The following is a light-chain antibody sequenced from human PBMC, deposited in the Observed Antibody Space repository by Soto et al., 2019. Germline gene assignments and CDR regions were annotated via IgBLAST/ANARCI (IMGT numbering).Light chain of an antibody. CDR1: SSDVGGYNY. J-gene: IGLJ1*01. CDR3: SSYAGSTNL. V-gene: IGLV2-8*01. CDR2: VVS. Sequence: LTQPPSASGSPGQSVTISCTGTSSDVGGYNYVSWYQQHPGKAPKLMIYVVSKRPSGVPDRFSGSKSGNTASLTVSGLQAEDEADYYCSSYAGSTNLFGTGTKVTVL.